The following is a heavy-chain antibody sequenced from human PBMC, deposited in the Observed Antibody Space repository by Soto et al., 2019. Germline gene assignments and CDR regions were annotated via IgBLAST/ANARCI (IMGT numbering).Heavy chain of an antibody. CDR2: INPNSGGT. Sequence: ASVKVSCKASGYTLTTFFMHWVRQAPGQGLEWMGWINPNSGGTNYAQKFQGRVTMTRDTSISTAYMELSRLRSDDTAVYYCARYDFWTGYFNPWGQGPLVTVSS. CDR3: ARYDFWTGYFNP. CDR1: GYTLTTFF. D-gene: IGHD3-3*01. J-gene: IGHJ5*02. V-gene: IGHV1-2*02.